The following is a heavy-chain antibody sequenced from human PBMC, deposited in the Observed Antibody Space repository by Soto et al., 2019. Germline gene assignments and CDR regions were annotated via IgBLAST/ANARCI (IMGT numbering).Heavy chain of an antibody. V-gene: IGHV3-48*03. CDR1: GFSFRGFE. CDR3: ARGYGGDYGMDV. D-gene: IGHD4-17*01. J-gene: IGHJ6*02. Sequence: QPGGSLRLSCAASGFSFRGFEMNWGRQAPGRGLQWLSYISTTAATIYYADSVKGRFTISRDNAKNSLYLQMNSLRADDTAVYYCARGYGGDYGMDVWGQGTTVTVSS. CDR2: ISTTAATI.